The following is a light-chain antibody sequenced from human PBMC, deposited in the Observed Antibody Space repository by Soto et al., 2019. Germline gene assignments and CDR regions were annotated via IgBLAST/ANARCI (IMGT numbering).Light chain of an antibody. J-gene: IGLJ1*01. V-gene: IGLV1-51*01. Sequence: QSVLTQPPSVSAAPGQSVTISCSGGAYDIGISYVSWYQHFPGAAPKLVIFDTSKRPSGIPDRFSGSKSGNTASLTVSGLQAEDEADYYCSSYAGSSNVFGTGTKLTVL. CDR2: DTS. CDR1: AYDIGISY. CDR3: SSYAGSSNV.